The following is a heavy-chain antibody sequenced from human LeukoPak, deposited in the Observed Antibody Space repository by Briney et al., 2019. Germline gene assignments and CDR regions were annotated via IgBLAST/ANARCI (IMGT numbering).Heavy chain of an antibody. J-gene: IGHJ6*03. Sequence: GGSLRLSCAASGFTFSSYAMSWVRQAPGKGLEWVSAISGSGGSTYYADSVKGRFTISRDNSKNTLYLQMNSLRAEDTAVYYCAREERNYDFWSGYYGPTRYYYYYMDVWGKGTTVTVSS. D-gene: IGHD3-3*01. CDR3: AREERNYDFWSGYYGPTRYYYYYMDV. V-gene: IGHV3-23*01. CDR1: GFTFSSYA. CDR2: ISGSGGST.